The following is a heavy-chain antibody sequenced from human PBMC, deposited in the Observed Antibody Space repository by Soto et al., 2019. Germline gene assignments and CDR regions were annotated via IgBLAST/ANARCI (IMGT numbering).Heavy chain of an antibody. V-gene: IGHV3-53*04. Sequence: SLRLSCAASGFTVSSNYMSWVRQAPGKGLEWVSTISSAGSTYYADSVKGRFTISRHNSKNTLYLQMNNLRADDTAEYYCARGAATYNCFDPWGQGTLVTVS. CDR3: ARGAATYNCFDP. CDR2: ISSAGST. J-gene: IGHJ5*02. D-gene: IGHD2-15*01. CDR1: GFTVSSNY.